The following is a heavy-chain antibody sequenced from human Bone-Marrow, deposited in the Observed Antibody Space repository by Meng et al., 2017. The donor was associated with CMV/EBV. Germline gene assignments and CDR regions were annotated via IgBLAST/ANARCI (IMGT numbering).Heavy chain of an antibody. V-gene: IGHV4-61*01. Sequence: SETLSLTCGVSGGSVTTSSYYWTWVRQPPGKGLEWIGHISYSGKPKYNASLESRVTIARDTSTNQFSLKLSSVTAADTALYYCARESMVPVSRYFYYLMDVWGQGTTVTVSS. CDR1: GGSVTTSSYY. D-gene: IGHD2-15*01. CDR3: ARESMVPVSRYFYYLMDV. J-gene: IGHJ6*02. CDR2: ISYSGKP.